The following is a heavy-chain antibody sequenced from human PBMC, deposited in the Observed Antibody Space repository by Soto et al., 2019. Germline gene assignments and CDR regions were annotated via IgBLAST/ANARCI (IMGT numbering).Heavy chain of an antibody. Sequence: EVQLVESGGGLVKPGGSLRLSCAASGFTFSSYSMNWVRQAPGKGLEWVSSISISSSYIYYADSVKGRFTISRDNAKNSLYLQRKRLRAEDTAVYFCAREGSYWNDVGPDWGQGTLVTVSS. CDR3: AREGSYWNDVGPD. CDR2: ISISSSYI. D-gene: IGHD1-1*01. V-gene: IGHV3-21*01. J-gene: IGHJ4*02. CDR1: GFTFSSYS.